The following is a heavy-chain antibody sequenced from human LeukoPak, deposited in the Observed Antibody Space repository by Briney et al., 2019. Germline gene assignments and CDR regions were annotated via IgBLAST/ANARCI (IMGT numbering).Heavy chain of an antibody. CDR3: ARGVMPDY. Sequence: GGSLRLSCAASGFTFSGYCKHWVRQAPGKGLMWVSRINSDGSSTPYADSVKGRFTISRDNAKNTRYLQMSSLRAEDTAVYYCARGVMPDYWGQGTLVTVSS. D-gene: IGHD3-16*01. V-gene: IGHV3-74*01. J-gene: IGHJ4*02. CDR1: GFTFSGYC. CDR2: INSDGSST.